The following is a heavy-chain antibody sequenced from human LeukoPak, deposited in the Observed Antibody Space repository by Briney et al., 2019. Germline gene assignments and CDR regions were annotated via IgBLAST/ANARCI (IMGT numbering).Heavy chain of an antibody. V-gene: IGHV4-39*07. Sequence: PSETLSLTCSVSGVSISSGSNYWGWIRQPPGKTLEWIGGIYSSGSTYYNPSLKSRVIILFDTAKNHFSLNLSSVTAADTAVYYCARGGIVGATNPFDYWGQGTLVTVSS. D-gene: IGHD1-26*01. J-gene: IGHJ4*02. CDR3: ARGGIVGATNPFDY. CDR2: IYSSGST. CDR1: GVSISSGSNY.